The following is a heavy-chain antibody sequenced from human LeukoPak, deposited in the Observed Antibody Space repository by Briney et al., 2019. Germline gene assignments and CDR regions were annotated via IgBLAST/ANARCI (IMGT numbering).Heavy chain of an antibody. CDR2: INTNTGNP. CDR3: AVDCSSTSCYSRPRYWFDP. V-gene: IGHV7-4-1*02. CDR1: GYTFTSYA. D-gene: IGHD2-2*02. J-gene: IGHJ5*02. Sequence: ASVKVSCKASGYTFTSYAMNWVRQAPGQGLEWMGRINTNTGNPTYAQGFTGRFVFSLDTSVSTAYLQISSLKAEDTAVYYCAVDCSSTSCYSRPRYWFDPWGQGTLVTVSS.